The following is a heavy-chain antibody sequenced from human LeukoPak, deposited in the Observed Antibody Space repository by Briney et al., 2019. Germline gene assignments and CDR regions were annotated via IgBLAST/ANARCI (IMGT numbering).Heavy chain of an antibody. J-gene: IGHJ5*02. V-gene: IGHV4-4*07. CDR3: ARDNYYGSGSYYRTFDP. D-gene: IGHD3-10*01. CDR1: GGSISSYY. CDR2: IYTSGST. Sequence: SETLSLTCTVSGGSISSYYWSWIRQPAGKGLEWIGRIYTSGSTNYNPSLKSRVTMSVDTSKNQFSLKLSSVTAADTAVYYCARDNYYGSGSYYRTFDPWGQGTLVTVSS.